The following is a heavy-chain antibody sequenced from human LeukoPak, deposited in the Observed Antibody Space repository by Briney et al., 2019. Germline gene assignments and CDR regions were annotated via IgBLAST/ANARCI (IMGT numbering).Heavy chain of an antibody. CDR2: INHSGST. J-gene: IGHJ6*03. Sequence: SETLSLTCTVSGGSISSISYYWDWIRQPPGKGLEWIGEINHSGSTNYNPSLKSRVTISVDTSKNQFSLKLSSVTAADTAVYYCASGTKYGYYYYYYMDVWGKGTTVTVSS. V-gene: IGHV4-39*07. CDR3: ASGTKYGYYYYYYMDV. D-gene: IGHD4-17*01. CDR1: GGSISSISYY.